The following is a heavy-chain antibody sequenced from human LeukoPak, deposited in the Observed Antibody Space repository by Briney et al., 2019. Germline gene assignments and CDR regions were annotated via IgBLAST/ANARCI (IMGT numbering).Heavy chain of an antibody. V-gene: IGHV3-30*03. CDR3: ATFLHDFDWLSY. D-gene: IGHD3-9*01. Sequence: GRSLRLSCAASGFTFSSYGMHWVRQAPGKGLEWVAVISYDGSNKYYADSVKGRFTISRDNSKNTLYLQMNSLRAEDTAVYYCATFLHDFDWLSYWGQGTLVTVSS. CDR1: GFTFSSYG. J-gene: IGHJ4*02. CDR2: ISYDGSNK.